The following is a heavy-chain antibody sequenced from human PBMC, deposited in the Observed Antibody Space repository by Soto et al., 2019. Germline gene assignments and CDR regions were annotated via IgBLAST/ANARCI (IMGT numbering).Heavy chain of an antibody. V-gene: IGHV1-18*01. CDR2: ISTSNGHT. CDR3: VRDLPSAAHFLAL. D-gene: IGHD6-25*01. J-gene: IGHJ4*02. CDR1: GYAFNTYG. Sequence: QVQLIQSGAEVKRPGVSLKVSCRASGYAFNTYGVSWVRQAPGQGLEWVGWISTSNGHTHFAQNFQGRVTLTTDTSTRTAYMELRRLTSDDTAVYYCVRDLPSAAHFLALWGQGTIVTVSS.